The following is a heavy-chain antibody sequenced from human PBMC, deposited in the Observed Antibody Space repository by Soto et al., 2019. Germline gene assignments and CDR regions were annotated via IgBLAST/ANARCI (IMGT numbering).Heavy chain of an antibody. CDR1: GDSFNSIS. V-gene: IGHV1-69*01. D-gene: IGHD5-12*01. Sequence: QVQLVQSGAEVKKPGSSVRVSCKASGDSFNSISLAWVRQAPGQSLEWMGGIIPVYKTTNYAQKFQAITIITADESTSTVYMDLNALTSDDAAVYYCARGLRWLQPHYVDDWGQGTLVTVSS. J-gene: IGHJ4*02. CDR3: ARGLRWLQPHYVDD. CDR2: IIPVYKTT.